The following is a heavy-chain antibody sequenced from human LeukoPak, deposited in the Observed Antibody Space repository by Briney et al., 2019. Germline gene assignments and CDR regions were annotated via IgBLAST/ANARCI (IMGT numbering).Heavy chain of an antibody. Sequence: ASVKVSCTASGYTFTSYAMNWVRQAPGQGLEWMGWINTNTGNPTYAQGFTGRFVFSLDTSVSTAYLQISSLKAEDTAVHYCARDIRMATITNWFDPWGQGTLVTVSS. D-gene: IGHD5-24*01. J-gene: IGHJ5*02. CDR3: ARDIRMATITNWFDP. CDR2: INTNTGNP. CDR1: GYTFTSYA. V-gene: IGHV7-4-1*02.